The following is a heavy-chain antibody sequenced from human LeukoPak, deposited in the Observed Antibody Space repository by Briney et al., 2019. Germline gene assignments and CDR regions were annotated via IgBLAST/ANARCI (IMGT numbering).Heavy chain of an antibody. Sequence: GGSLRLSCAASGFTFSSYGMHWVRQAPGKGLEWVAVISYDGSNKYYADSVKGQFTISRDNSKNTLYLQMNSLRAEDTAVYYCANASGGSCYGVCFDYWGQGTLVTVSS. V-gene: IGHV3-30*18. CDR1: GFTFSSYG. CDR2: ISYDGSNK. CDR3: ANASGGSCYGVCFDY. D-gene: IGHD2-15*01. J-gene: IGHJ4*02.